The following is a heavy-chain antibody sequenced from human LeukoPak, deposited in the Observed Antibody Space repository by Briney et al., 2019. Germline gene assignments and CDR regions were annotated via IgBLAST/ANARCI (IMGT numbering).Heavy chain of an antibody. CDR1: GFTFSSYS. CDR2: ISSSSSYI. D-gene: IGHD3-3*01. V-gene: IGHV3-21*01. Sequence: GGSLRLSCAASGFTFSSYSMNWVRQAPGKGLEWVSSISSSSSYIYYADSVKGRFTISRDNAKNSLYLQMNSLRAEDTAVYYCARSFGRFLEWLAYYYYYGMDVWGQGTTVTVSS. CDR3: ARSFGRFLEWLAYYYYYGMDV. J-gene: IGHJ6*02.